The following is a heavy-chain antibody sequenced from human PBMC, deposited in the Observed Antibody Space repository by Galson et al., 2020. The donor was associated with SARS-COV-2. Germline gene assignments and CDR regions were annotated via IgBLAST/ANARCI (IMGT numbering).Heavy chain of an antibody. V-gene: IGHV3-7*01. CDR2: IKQDGSER. CDR1: GLNLSSYW. J-gene: IGHJ4*02. D-gene: IGHD6-19*01. CDR3: ARGGADSAWYWIY. Sequence: GGSLRLSCAASGLNLSSYWMTWVRQAPGKGPEWVANIKQDGSERYYVDSVKGRFTISRDNAKNSLYLEINNLRVEDTAMYYCARGGADSAWYWIYWGQGTLVTVSS.